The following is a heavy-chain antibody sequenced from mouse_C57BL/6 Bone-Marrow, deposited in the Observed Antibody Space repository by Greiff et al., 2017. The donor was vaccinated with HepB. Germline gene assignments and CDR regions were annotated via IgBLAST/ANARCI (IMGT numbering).Heavy chain of an antibody. CDR2: IDPSDSYT. CDR3: ARQPSGTGSHYYAMDY. CDR1: GYTFTSYW. V-gene: IGHV1-50*01. D-gene: IGHD4-1*01. Sequence: QVQLQQPGAELVKPGASVKLSCKASGYTFTSYWIQWVKQRPGQGLEWIGEIDPSDSYTNYNQKFKGKATLTVDTSSSTAYMQLSSLTSEDSAVYYCARQPSGTGSHYYAMDYWGQGTSVTVSS. J-gene: IGHJ4*01.